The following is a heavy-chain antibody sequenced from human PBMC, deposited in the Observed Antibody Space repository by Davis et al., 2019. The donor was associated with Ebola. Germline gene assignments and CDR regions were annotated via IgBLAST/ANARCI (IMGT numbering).Heavy chain of an antibody. V-gene: IGHV1-69*02. CDR1: GGTFSSYT. CDR2: IIPILGIA. CDR3: TLLQEHL. J-gene: IGHJ6*01. Sequence: AASVKVSCKASGGTFSSYTISWVRRAPGQGLEWMGRIIPILGIANYAQKFQGRVTITADKSTSTAYMELSSLHQGPIGLPPGTLLQEHLWG.